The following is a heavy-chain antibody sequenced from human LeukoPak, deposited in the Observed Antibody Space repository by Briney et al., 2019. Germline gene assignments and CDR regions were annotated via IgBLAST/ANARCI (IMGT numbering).Heavy chain of an antibody. CDR3: ASRTASAPEGYDI. Sequence: PSGTLSLTCTVSRGSISSPNWWTWFRQPPGKGLEWIGEVYDSGSTNYNPSLMSRLTISVDKSRNQFSLKLNSVTAADTAVYYCASRTASAPEGYDIWGQGTMVTVSS. CDR2: VYDSGST. J-gene: IGHJ3*02. V-gene: IGHV4-4*02. D-gene: IGHD3-22*01. CDR1: RGSISSPNW.